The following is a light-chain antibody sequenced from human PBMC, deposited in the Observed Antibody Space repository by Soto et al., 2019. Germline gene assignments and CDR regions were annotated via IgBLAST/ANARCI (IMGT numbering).Light chain of an antibody. V-gene: IGLV1-47*02. J-gene: IGLJ1*01. CDR2: SNA. CDR3: AAWDDSLSGYV. Sequence: QSVLTQPPSASGTPGQRVTMSCSGSSSNIGSDYVYWYQQLPGTAPKLLIYSNAQRPSGVPDRFSGSKSGTSASLAISGLRSEDEADYYCAAWDDSLSGYVFGTGTKVTVL. CDR1: SSNIGSDY.